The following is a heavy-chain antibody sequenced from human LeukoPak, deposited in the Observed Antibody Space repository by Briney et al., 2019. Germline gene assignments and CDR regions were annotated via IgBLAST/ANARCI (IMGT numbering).Heavy chain of an antibody. CDR2: IYSSGST. D-gene: IGHD2-21*02. Sequence: SETLSLTCTVSGGSIGSYYWSWIRQPPGKGLEWIGYIYSSGSTNYNPSLKSRITISVDTSKNQFSLKLSSVTAADTAVYYCARFAYCGGHCWYYFDYWGQGSLVTVSS. V-gene: IGHV4-59*01. CDR3: ARFAYCGGHCWYYFDY. J-gene: IGHJ4*02. CDR1: GGSIGSYY.